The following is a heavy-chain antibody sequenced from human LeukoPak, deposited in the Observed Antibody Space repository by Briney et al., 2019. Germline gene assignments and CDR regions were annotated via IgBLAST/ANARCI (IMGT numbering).Heavy chain of an antibody. J-gene: IGHJ4*02. CDR3: ARQSGSWLANYFDY. V-gene: IGHV4-34*01. Sequence: GSLRLSCAASGFTFSSYAMSWVRQPPGKGLEWIGEINHSGSTNYNPSLKSRVTISVDTSKNQFSLKLSSVTAADTAVYYCARQSGSWLANYFDYWGQGTLVTVSS. D-gene: IGHD1-26*01. CDR1: GFTFSSYA. CDR2: INHSGST.